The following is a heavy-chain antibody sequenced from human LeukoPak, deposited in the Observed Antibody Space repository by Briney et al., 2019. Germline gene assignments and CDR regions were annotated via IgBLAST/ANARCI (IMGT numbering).Heavy chain of an antibody. CDR2: ISAYNGNT. Sequence: ASVKVSCKASGYTFTSYGISWVRQAPGQGLEWMGWISAYNGNTNYAQKLQGRVTMTTDTSTSTAYMELRSLRSDDTAVYYCARVVPKWLVFREACRYFDYWGQGTLVTVSS. CDR3: ARVVPKWLVFREACRYFDY. CDR1: GYTFTSYG. D-gene: IGHD6-19*01. V-gene: IGHV1-18*01. J-gene: IGHJ4*02.